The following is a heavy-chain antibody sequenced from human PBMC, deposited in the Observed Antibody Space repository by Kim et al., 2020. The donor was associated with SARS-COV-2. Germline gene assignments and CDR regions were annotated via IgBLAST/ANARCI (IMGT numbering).Heavy chain of an antibody. CDR3: ARSTPYYYDSSGYYRN. J-gene: IGHJ4*02. V-gene: IGHV4-34*01. Sequence: SLKSRVTISVDTSKNQFSLKLSSVTAADTAVYYCARSTPYYYDSSGYYRNWGQGTLVTVSS. D-gene: IGHD3-22*01.